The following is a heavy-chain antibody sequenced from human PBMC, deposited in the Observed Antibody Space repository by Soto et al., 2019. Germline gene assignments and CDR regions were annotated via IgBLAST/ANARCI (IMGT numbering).Heavy chain of an antibody. V-gene: IGHV3-23*01. CDR2: ISGSGGST. Sequence: GGSLRLSCAASGFTFSSYAMSWVRQAPRKGQEWVSAISGSGGSTYYADSVKGRFTISRDNSKNTLYLQMNSLRAEDTAVYYCAKSTSTYYDILTGSRYYFDYWGQGTLVTVSS. J-gene: IGHJ4*02. CDR1: GFTFSSYA. CDR3: AKSTSTYYDILTGSRYYFDY. D-gene: IGHD3-9*01.